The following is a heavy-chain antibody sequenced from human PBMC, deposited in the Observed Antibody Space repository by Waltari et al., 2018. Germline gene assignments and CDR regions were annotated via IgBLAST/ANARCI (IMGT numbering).Heavy chain of an antibody. J-gene: IGHJ4*02. CDR3: ARDWEGERPNFDY. CDR2: IKEDGSKE. Sequence: EVQLVESGGGLVEPGGSLRLCGVASGFSLRYFWMSWVRQAPGKGLEWVADIKEDGSKEYYLGSVKGRFTISRDNAKNSVYLQMNSLRPEDTAVYYCARDWEGERPNFDYWGQGTLVTVSS. V-gene: IGHV3-7*04. D-gene: IGHD1-26*01. CDR1: GFSLRYFW.